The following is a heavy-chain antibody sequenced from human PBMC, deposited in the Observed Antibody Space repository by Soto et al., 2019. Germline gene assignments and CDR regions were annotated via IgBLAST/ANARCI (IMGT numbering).Heavy chain of an antibody. J-gene: IGHJ4*02. D-gene: IGHD5-12*01. CDR2: ISGSGGTT. CDR1: GFTFSSYA. CDR3: AKERRYSYGPGLEY. V-gene: IGHV3-23*01. Sequence: EVQLLESGGGLVQPGGSLRVSCAASGFTFSSYAMSWVRQATGKGLEWVSAISGSGGTTYYADSVKGRFTISRDNSKNTLYLQMRGLRADDTAVYYCAKERRYSYGPGLEYWGQGTLVTVSS.